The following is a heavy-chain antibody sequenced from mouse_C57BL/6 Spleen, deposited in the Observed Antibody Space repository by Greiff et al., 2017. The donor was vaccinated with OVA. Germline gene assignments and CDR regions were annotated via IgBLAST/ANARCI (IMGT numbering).Heavy chain of an antibody. V-gene: IGHV5-17*01. Sequence: EVMLVESGGGLVKPGGSLKLSCAASGFTFSDYGMHWVRQAPEKGLEWVAYISSGSSTSYYADTVKGRFTISRDNAKNTLFLQMTSLRSEDTAMYYCARSKLRYPYYFDYWGKGTTLTVSS. CDR2: ISSGSSTS. J-gene: IGHJ2*01. CDR1: GFTFSDYG. D-gene: IGHD1-1*01. CDR3: ARSKLRYPYYFDY.